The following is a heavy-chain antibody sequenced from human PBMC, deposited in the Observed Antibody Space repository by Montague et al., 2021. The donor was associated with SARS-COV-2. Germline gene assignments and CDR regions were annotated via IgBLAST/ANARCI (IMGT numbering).Heavy chain of an antibody. D-gene: IGHD2/OR15-2a*01. CDR3: ARDDFRWDFDC. CDR2: INHSGST. CDR1: GGSFSGYY. Sequence: SETLSLTCAAYGGSFSGYYWSWIRQPPGKGLEWIGEINHSGSTKYNPSLKSRVTISVDTSKNQFSRKLSSVTAADTAVYYCARDDFRWDFDCWGQGTLVTVSS. J-gene: IGHJ4*02. V-gene: IGHV4-34*01.